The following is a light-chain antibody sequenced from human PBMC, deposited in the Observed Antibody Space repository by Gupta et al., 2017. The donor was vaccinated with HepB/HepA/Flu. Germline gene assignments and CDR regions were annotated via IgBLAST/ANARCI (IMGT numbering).Light chain of an antibody. CDR3: QQYGSSPGFT. CDR2: GAS. Sequence: SPGERATLSCRASQSVSSSYLAWYQQKPGQAPRLLIYGASSRATGIPDRFSGSGSGTDFTLTISRLEPEDFAVYYCQQYGSSPGFTFGPGTKVDIK. V-gene: IGKV3-20*01. CDR1: QSVSSSY. J-gene: IGKJ3*01.